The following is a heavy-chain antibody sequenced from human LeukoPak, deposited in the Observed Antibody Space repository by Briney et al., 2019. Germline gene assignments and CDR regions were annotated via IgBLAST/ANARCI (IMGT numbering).Heavy chain of an antibody. Sequence: ASVKVSCKASGGTFSSYAISWVRQAPGQGLEWMGGIIPIFGTANYAQKFQGRVTITADKSTSTAYMELSSLRSEDTAVYYCAILGYCSGGSCYSAVYWGQGTLVTVSS. V-gene: IGHV1-69*06. CDR1: GGTFSSYA. CDR3: AILGYCSGGSCYSAVY. D-gene: IGHD2-15*01. CDR2: IIPIFGTA. J-gene: IGHJ4*02.